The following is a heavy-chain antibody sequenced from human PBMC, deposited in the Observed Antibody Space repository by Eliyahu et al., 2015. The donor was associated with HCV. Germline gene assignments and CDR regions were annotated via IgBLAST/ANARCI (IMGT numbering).Heavy chain of an antibody. V-gene: IGHV3-15*05. J-gene: IGHJ6*03. Sequence: EVQLVESGGGLVKPGGSLRLPCAAXGFTXXXAWMGWVRQAPGXGLEWIGRXKSKTDGGTTDYAAPVKGRFTISRDDSKSTLYLXMNSLKTEDTAVYYCTTGAPGGFDYYLDVWGQGTTVTVSS. CDR1: GFTXXXAW. D-gene: IGHD3-10*01. CDR2: XKSKTDGGTT. CDR3: TTGAPGGFDYYLDV.